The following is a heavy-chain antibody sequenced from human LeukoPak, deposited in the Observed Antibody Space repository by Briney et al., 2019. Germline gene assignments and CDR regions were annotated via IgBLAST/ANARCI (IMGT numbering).Heavy chain of an antibody. J-gene: IGHJ4*02. CDR3: VSSGYYRETDY. CDR1: GGSISSYY. D-gene: IGHD3-22*01. Sequence: PSETLSLTCTVSGGSISSYYWSWIRQPAGKGLEWIGRSYTSGSTNYSPSLKSRVTMSVDTSKNQFSLKLSSVTAADTAVYYCVSSGYYRETDYWGQGTLVTVSS. CDR2: SYTSGST. V-gene: IGHV4-4*07.